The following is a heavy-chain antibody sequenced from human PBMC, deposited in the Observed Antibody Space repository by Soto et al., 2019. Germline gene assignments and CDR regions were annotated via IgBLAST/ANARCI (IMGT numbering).Heavy chain of an antibody. CDR3: FSPLTIASHYYYGMYV. CDR2: ISSSGSTI. Sequence: GGSLRLSCAASGFTFSSYEMNWVRQAPGKEMEWVSYISSSGSTIYYAESVKGRLTISRDNAKNSQYLQMNSMRAEDTAVYYCFSPLTIASHYYYGMYVWGQGTTVTVSS. J-gene: IGHJ6*02. V-gene: IGHV3-48*03. D-gene: IGHD4-4*01. CDR1: GFTFSSYE.